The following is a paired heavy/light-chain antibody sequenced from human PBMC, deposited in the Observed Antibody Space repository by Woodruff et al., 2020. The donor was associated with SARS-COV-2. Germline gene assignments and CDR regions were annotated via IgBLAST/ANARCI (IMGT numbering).Heavy chain of an antibody. CDR2: IGTVGDT. Sequence: EVQLVESGGGLVQPGGSLRLSCAASGFTFSSYDMHWVRRATGKGLEWVSAIGTVGDTFYPGSVKGRFTISRENAKNSLYLQMDSLRAEDTAVYYCARDRQSGYSNGRHYWYFDLWGRGTLVTVSS. CDR3: ARDRQSGYSNGRHYWYFDL. J-gene: IGHJ2*01. D-gene: IGHD5-18*01. V-gene: IGHV3-13*01. CDR1: GFTFSSYD.
Light chain of an antibody. CDR3: QQYYTTALT. CDR1: QSVLYSSNNKNY. V-gene: IGKV4-1*01. CDR2: WAS. J-gene: IGKJ4*01. Sequence: DIVMTQSPDSLAVSLGERATINCKSSQSVLYSSNNKNYLAWYQQKPGQPPKLLIYWASTRESGVPDRFSGSGSGTDFTLTISSLQAEDVAVYYCQQYYTTALTFGGGTKVEIK.